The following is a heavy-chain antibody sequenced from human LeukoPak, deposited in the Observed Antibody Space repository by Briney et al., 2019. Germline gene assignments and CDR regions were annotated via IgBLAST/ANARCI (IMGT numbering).Heavy chain of an antibody. CDR2: IYTSGAT. J-gene: IGHJ4*02. Sequence: SETLSLTCTVSGDSINNFYWNWIRQPAGQGLEWIGRIYTSGATNYNPSLNSRVTMSVDASTTQFSLKLTSVTAADTAVYYCARDPFRSSFDSWGQGTPVTVSS. CDR1: GDSINNFY. D-gene: IGHD1-26*01. V-gene: IGHV4-4*07. CDR3: ARDPFRSSFDS.